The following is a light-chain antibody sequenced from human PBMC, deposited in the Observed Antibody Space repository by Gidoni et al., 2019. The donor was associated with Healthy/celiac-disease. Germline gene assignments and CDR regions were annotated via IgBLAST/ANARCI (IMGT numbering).Light chain of an antibody. CDR3: QSYDSSLSAWV. CDR2: GNS. V-gene: IGLV1-40*01. Sequence: SVTISCTGSSSNIGAGYDVHWYQQLPGTAPKLLIYGNSNRPSGVPDRFSGSKSGTSASLAITGLQAEDEADYYCQSYDSSLSAWVFGGGTKLTVL. CDR1: SSNIGAGYD. J-gene: IGLJ3*02.